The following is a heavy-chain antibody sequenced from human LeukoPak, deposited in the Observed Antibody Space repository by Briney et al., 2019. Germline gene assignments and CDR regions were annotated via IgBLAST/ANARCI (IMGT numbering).Heavy chain of an antibody. J-gene: IGHJ1*01. CDR2: INPDGRDT. Sequence: PGGSLRLSCATSGFAFSSYGFHWVRQAPGKGLEWVAHINPDGRDTYYVDSVKGRFTISRDNAQNSMYLQMNSLRVEDTAVYYCTSWGDTTAEYFQRWGQGTLVTVSS. CDR3: TSWGDTTAEYFQR. V-gene: IGHV3-7*01. D-gene: IGHD2-21*02. CDR1: GFAFSSYG.